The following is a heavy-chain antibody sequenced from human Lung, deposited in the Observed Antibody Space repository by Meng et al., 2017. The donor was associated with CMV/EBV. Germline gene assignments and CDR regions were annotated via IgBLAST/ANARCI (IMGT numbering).Heavy chain of an antibody. J-gene: IGHJ4*02. Sequence: GESXKISCAASGFTLSSYWMSWVRQAPGKGLEWVANITEDGSEKYYVDSVKGRFTISRDNAKNSLYVQMNSLRGEDTAVYYCARAYRAIDYWGQGTLVTVSS. CDR1: GFTLSSYW. D-gene: IGHD1-26*01. CDR2: ITEDGSEK. CDR3: ARAYRAIDY. V-gene: IGHV3-7*01.